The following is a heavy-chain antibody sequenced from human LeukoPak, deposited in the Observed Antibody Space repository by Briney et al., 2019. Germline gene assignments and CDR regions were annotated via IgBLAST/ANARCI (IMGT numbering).Heavy chain of an antibody. CDR2: TRNKANSYTT. J-gene: IGHJ4*02. CDR1: GFTFSDHY. Sequence: GGSLRLSCAASGFTFSDHYMDWVRQAPGKGLEWVGRTRNKANSYTTEYAASVKGRFTISRDDSKNSLYLQMNSLKTEDTAVYYCAREGNYYGSGSYWRVVDYWGQGTLVTVSS. V-gene: IGHV3-72*01. D-gene: IGHD3-10*01. CDR3: AREGNYYGSGSYWRVVDY.